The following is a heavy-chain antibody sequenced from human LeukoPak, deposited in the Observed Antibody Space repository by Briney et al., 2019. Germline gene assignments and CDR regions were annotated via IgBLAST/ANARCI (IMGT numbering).Heavy chain of an antibody. D-gene: IGHD3-16*01. Sequence: GGSLLLSCAASGFTFSSYEMNWVRPAPGKGLEGVSYISSSGSTIYYADSVKGRFTISRDNAKNSLYLQMNSLRAEDTAVYYCARAFYDYVWGSCPLVPFDYWGQGTLVTVSS. J-gene: IGHJ4*02. V-gene: IGHV3-48*03. CDR1: GFTFSSYE. CDR3: ARAFYDYVWGSCPLVPFDY. CDR2: ISSSGSTI.